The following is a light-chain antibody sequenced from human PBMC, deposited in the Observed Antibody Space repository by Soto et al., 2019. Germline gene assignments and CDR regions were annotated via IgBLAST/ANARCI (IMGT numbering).Light chain of an antibody. Sequence: QSALTQPASVSASPGQSITISCTGAKNDIGSSNYVSWYQQHPGKAPKLIIYGVSNRPSGTSDRFSGSKSGNTASLTISVLPADDEAYYCCSSSSSSNTLVFGGGTKLTVL. CDR3: SSSSSSNTLV. CDR2: GVS. V-gene: IGLV2-14*01. J-gene: IGLJ3*02. CDR1: KNDIGSSNY.